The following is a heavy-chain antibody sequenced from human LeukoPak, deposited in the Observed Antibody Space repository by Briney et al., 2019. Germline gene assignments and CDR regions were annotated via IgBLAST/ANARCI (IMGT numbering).Heavy chain of an antibody. J-gene: IGHJ5*02. V-gene: IGHV4-59*01. Sequence: KPSETLSLTCTVSGGSISSYYWSWIRQPPGKGLEWIGYIYYSGSTNYNPSLKSRVTISVDTSKNQFSLKLSSVTAADTAVYYCARDHGRNWFDPWGQRTLVTVSS. CDR2: IYYSGST. CDR1: GGSISSYY. D-gene: IGHD5-24*01. CDR3: ARDHGRNWFDP.